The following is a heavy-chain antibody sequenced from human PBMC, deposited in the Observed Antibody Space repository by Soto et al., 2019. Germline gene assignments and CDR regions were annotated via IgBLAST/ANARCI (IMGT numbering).Heavy chain of an antibody. V-gene: IGHV1-8*01. Sequence: AAVKAAWKGAGYGNTSYDIKWGRQATGQALECMGWMNPTSGNTGYPQKFPGRVTMTRNTSISTAYMELSSLRFEDSAVYYCARVDYEAFDLWGQGTMVTVSS. CDR3: ARVDYEAFDL. CDR1: GYGNTSYD. CDR2: MNPTSGNT. J-gene: IGHJ3*01. D-gene: IGHD4-17*01.